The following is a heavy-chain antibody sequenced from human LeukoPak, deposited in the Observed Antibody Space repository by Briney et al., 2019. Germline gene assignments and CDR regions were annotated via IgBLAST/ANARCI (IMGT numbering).Heavy chain of an antibody. D-gene: IGHD3-9*01. CDR3: ARTYYDILTGYNPYFDY. CDR2: IRRDGSET. CDR1: GFTFSNYW. J-gene: IGHJ4*02. V-gene: IGHV3-7*01. Sequence: GGSLRLSCAASGFTFSNYWMTWVRRAPGKGLEGVANIRRDGSETHYVDSVMGRFTISRDNAKNSLYLQMNSLRAEDTAVYYCARTYYDILTGYNPYFDYWGQGILVTVSS.